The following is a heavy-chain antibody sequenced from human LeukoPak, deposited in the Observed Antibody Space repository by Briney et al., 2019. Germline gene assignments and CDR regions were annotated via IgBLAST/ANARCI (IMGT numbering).Heavy chain of an antibody. CDR3: AKKIGGYNSFDY. J-gene: IGHJ4*02. D-gene: IGHD5-24*01. CDR2: ISGSGGST. V-gene: IGHV3-23*01. CDR1: GFTFSSYA. Sequence: GGSLRLSCAASGFTFSSYAMSWVRQAPGKGLEWVSAISGSGGSTYYADSVKGRFTISRDNSKNTLYLQINSLRAEDTAIYYCAKKIGGYNSFDYWGQGTLVTVSS.